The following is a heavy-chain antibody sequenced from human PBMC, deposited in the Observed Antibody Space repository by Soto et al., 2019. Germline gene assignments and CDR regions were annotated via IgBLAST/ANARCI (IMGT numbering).Heavy chain of an antibody. CDR2: IIPIFGTA. D-gene: IGHD6-19*01. J-gene: IGHJ4*02. Sequence: QVQLVQSGAEVKKPGSSVKVSCKASGGTFSSYAISWVRQAPGQGLEWMGGIIPIFGTANYAQKFQGRVTITADESTGTGHWEQSSLRPADTAGYYCARRGMAIAVGGHFDQWGQGTLVTDTS. CDR3: ARRGMAIAVGGHFDQ. CDR1: GGTFSSYA. V-gene: IGHV1-69*12.